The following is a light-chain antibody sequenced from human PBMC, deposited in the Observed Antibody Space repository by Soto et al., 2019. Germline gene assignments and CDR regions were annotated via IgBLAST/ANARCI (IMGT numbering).Light chain of an antibody. J-gene: IGLJ2*01. CDR3: AAWDDRVNGVV. V-gene: IGLV1-44*01. CDR1: SSNIGTYT. CDR2: TYD. Sequence: QSVLTQPPSVSGTPGQSITISCSGSSSNIGTYTLNWYQHLPGTAPKLLFSTYDQRPSGVAXXXXGSKSGTSASLAISGLXXEDEADXXCAAWDDRVNGVVFGGGTQLTVL.